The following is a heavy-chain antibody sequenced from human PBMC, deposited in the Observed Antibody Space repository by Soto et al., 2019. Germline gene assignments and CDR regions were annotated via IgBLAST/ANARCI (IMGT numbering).Heavy chain of an antibody. V-gene: IGHV1-69*18. Sequence: QVQLVQSGAEVKKPGSSVKVSCSASGVTFSSYAFTWVRQAPGQGLEWMGNIIPVFRTSSYAQRFQGRLTISADESTNPVNTEPSILTAKHPAVYFCAKEGSWDGGGGETWGQGTLVIVSS. D-gene: IGHD3-16*01. CDR1: GVTFSSYA. CDR3: AKEGSWDGGGGET. J-gene: IGHJ4*02. CDR2: IIPVFRTS.